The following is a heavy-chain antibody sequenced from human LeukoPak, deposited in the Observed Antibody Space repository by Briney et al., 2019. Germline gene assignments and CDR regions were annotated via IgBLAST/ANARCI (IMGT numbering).Heavy chain of an antibody. CDR2: ISYDGSNK. CDR3: ARAPSSSWYEGYFDL. CDR1: GFTSSSYA. J-gene: IGHJ2*01. Sequence: GGSLRLSCAASGFTSSSYAMHWVRQAPGKGLEWVAVISYDGSNKYYADSVKGRSTISRDNSKNTLYLRMNSLRAEDTAVYYCARAPSSSWYEGYFDLWGRGTLVTVSS. D-gene: IGHD6-13*01. V-gene: IGHV3-30-3*01.